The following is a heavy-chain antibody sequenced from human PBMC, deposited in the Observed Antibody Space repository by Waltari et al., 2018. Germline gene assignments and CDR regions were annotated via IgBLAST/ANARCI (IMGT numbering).Heavy chain of an antibody. CDR3: ARDPDYGGAWGWFDP. D-gene: IGHD4-17*01. V-gene: IGHV4-34*01. Sequence: QVQLQQWGAGPLKPSETLSPTCAVYAGSFSGYYWRWLRHPPGKGLEWIGEINHSGSTNYNPSLKSRVTISVDTSKNQFSLKLSSVTAADTAVYYCARDPDYGGAWGWFDPWGQGTLVTVSS. CDR1: AGSFSGYY. J-gene: IGHJ5*02. CDR2: INHSGST.